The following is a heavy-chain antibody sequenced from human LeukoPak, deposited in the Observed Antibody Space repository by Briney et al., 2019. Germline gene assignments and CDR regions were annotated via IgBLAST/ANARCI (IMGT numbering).Heavy chain of an antibody. V-gene: IGHV1-18*01. CDR2: ISAYNGNT. Sequence: ASVKVSCKASGYTFTSYGISWVRQAAGQGLEWMGWISAYNGNTNYAQKLQGRVTMTTDTSTSTAYMELRSLRSDDTAVYYCARDLVSRYSCGWLHDAFDIWGQGTMVTVSS. J-gene: IGHJ3*02. CDR1: GYTFTSYG. CDR3: ARDLVSRYSCGWLHDAFDI. D-gene: IGHD6-19*01.